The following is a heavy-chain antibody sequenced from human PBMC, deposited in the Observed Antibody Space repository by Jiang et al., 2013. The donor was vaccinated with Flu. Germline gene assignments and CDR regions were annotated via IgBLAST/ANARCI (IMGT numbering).Heavy chain of an antibody. CDR2: IYYGGST. Sequence: LLKPSETLSLTCTVSGGSIIGYYWHWIRQSPGKGLEWIGYIYYGGSTKFNPSLTSRVTISVDMSQKQLSLKLSSVTAADTAVYYYARRRYYDSSGYNYDHGYFDSWGQGTLVTVSS. CDR1: GGSIIGYY. V-gene: IGHV4-59*01. J-gene: IGHJ4*02. D-gene: IGHD3-22*01. CDR3: ARRRYYDSSGYNYDHGYFDS.